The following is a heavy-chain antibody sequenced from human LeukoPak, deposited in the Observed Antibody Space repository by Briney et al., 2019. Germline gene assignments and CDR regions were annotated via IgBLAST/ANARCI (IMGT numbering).Heavy chain of an antibody. D-gene: IGHD3-10*01. J-gene: IGHJ4*02. CDR3: ARHRQGEYFDY. Sequence: SETLSLTCTVSGVSISSYYWSWIRQPPGKGLEWIGYIYYSGSTNYNPSLKSRVTISVDTSKNQFSLKLSSVTAADTAVYYCARHRQGEYFDYWGQGTLVTVSS. V-gene: IGHV4-59*08. CDR1: GVSISSYY. CDR2: IYYSGST.